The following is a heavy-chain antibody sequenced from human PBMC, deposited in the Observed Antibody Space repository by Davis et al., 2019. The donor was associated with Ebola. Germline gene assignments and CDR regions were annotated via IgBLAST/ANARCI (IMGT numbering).Heavy chain of an antibody. CDR3: ARDVSEWLLYSMDV. J-gene: IGHJ6*02. Sequence: ASVKVSCKASGYIFTSYGISWVRQAPGQGLEWMGWISAYNGNTNYAQKLQGRVTMTTDTSTSTAYMELRSLRSDDTAVYYCARDVSEWLLYSMDVWGQGTTVTVSS. V-gene: IGHV1-18*01. CDR1: GYIFTSYG. D-gene: IGHD3-3*01. CDR2: ISAYNGNT.